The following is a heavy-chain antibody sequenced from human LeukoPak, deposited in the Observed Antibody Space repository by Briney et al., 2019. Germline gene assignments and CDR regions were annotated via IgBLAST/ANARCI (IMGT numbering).Heavy chain of an antibody. V-gene: IGHV1-18*01. CDR1: GYTFTSYG. CDR2: ISAYNGNT. Sequence: GASVKVSCKASGYTFTSYGVSWVRQAPGQGLEWMGWISAYNGNTNYAQKLQGRVTMTTDTSTSTAYMELRSLRSDDTAVYYCARLRMITFGGVIVISGYYFDYWGQGTLVTVSS. CDR3: ARLRMITFGGVIVISGYYFDY. D-gene: IGHD3-16*02. J-gene: IGHJ4*02.